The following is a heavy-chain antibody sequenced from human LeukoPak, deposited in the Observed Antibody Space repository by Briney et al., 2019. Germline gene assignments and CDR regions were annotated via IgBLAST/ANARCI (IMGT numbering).Heavy chain of an antibody. V-gene: IGHV4-4*02. J-gene: IGHJ6*03. Sequence: SETLSLTCAVSGDSINSFHWWSWVRQPPGKGLEWIGEIFHDGSTNYNPSLESRVTISVDKSRNEFSLKLTSVTAADTAVYYCARGRGHMDVWGKGTTVTVSS. CDR2: IFHDGST. D-gene: IGHD3-10*01. CDR3: ARGRGHMDV. CDR1: GDSINSFHW.